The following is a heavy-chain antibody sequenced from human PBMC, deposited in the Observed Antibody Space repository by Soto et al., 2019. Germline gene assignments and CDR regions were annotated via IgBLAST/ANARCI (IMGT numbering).Heavy chain of an antibody. CDR3: AKESRGIAPTVTGY. CDR1: GFTFSNYA. Sequence: PGGSLRLSCAASGFTFSNYAMSWVRPAPGKGLEWVSAIVGGGDSTYYADSVKGRFTISRDNSKNTLHLQMNSLRAEDTAVYFCAKESRGIAPTVTGYWGQGTLVTVSS. D-gene: IGHD6-13*01. CDR2: IVGGGDST. V-gene: IGHV3-23*01. J-gene: IGHJ4*02.